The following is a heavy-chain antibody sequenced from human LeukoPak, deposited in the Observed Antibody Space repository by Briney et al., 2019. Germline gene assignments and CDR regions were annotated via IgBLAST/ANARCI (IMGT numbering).Heavy chain of an antibody. CDR2: ISGSGGST. Sequence: GRSLRLSCAASGFTFDDYAMHWVRQAPGKGLEWVSAISGSGGSTYYADSVKGRFTISRDNSKNTLYLQMNSLRAEDTAVYYCAKDGYGDYPHYFDYWGQGTLVTVSS. CDR1: GFTFDDYA. CDR3: AKDGYGDYPHYFDY. D-gene: IGHD4-17*01. J-gene: IGHJ4*02. V-gene: IGHV3-23*01.